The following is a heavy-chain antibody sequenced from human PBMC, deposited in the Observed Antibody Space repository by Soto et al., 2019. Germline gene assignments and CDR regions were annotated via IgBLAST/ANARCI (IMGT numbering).Heavy chain of an antibody. Sequence: PGGSLRLSCVASGFSFSEYTLSWVRQAPGKGLDWVSTISTSSSNIFYAASVKGRFTVSRDNAKNTLYLQMDNLRADDTAVYYCARGRSVGAKGYYFDYWGQGTLVTVSS. D-gene: IGHD1-26*01. CDR1: GFSFSEYT. V-gene: IGHV3-21*01. CDR2: ISTSSSNI. J-gene: IGHJ4*02. CDR3: ARGRSVGAKGYYFDY.